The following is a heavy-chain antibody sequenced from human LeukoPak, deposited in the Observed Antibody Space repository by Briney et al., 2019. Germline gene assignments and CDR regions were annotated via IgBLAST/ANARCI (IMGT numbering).Heavy chain of an antibody. D-gene: IGHD2-8*01. V-gene: IGHV1-46*01. CDR2: INPSGGST. Sequence: ASVKVSCRASGYTFTSYYMHWVRQAPGQGLEWMGIINPSGGSTSYAQKFQGRVTMTRDTSTSTVYMELSSLRSEDTAVYYCAREYTNYYGMDVWGQGTTVTVSS. CDR3: AREYTNYYGMDV. CDR1: GYTFTSYY. J-gene: IGHJ6*02.